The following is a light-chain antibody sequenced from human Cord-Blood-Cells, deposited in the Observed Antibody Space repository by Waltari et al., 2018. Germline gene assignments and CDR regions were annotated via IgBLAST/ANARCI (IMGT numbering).Light chain of an antibody. CDR3: QSADSSGTYPV. CDR2: KDS. Sequence: SYELTQPPSVSVSPGQTARLTCSGDALPKQYAYWYQPKPGQAPVLGIYKDSGRPSGIPERVSGSSSGTTVTLTISGVQAEDEADYYCQSADSSGTYPVFGGGTKLTVL. J-gene: IGLJ3*02. CDR1: ALPKQY. V-gene: IGLV3-25*02.